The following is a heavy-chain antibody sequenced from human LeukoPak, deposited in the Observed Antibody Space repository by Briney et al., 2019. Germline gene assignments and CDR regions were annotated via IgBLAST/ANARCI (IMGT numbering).Heavy chain of an antibody. V-gene: IGHV3-7*01. J-gene: IGHJ4*02. CDR2: IKQDGSEK. CDR3: AREDIYGDSPPDY. CDR1: GFTFSSYW. Sequence: GGSLRLSCAASGFTFSSYWMSWVRQAPGKGLEWVANIKQDGSEKYYVDSVKGRFTISRDNAKNSLYLQMNSLRAEDTAVYYCAREDIYGDSPPDYWGQGTLVTVSS. D-gene: IGHD4-17*01.